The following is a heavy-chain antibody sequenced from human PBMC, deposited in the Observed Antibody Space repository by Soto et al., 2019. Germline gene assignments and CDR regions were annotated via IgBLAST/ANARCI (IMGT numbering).Heavy chain of an antibody. D-gene: IGHD5-18*01. CDR3: LGGIGYSYGYHAFDL. CDR1: GFTFSRNI. J-gene: IGHJ3*01. V-gene: IGHV3-30-3*01. CDR2: ISADGDTK. Sequence: QLQLVESGGGVVQPGRSLRLSCAASGFTFSRNILHWVRQAPGTGLEWLAFISADGDTKYYADSVKGRFTISRDNSKNTLFLQMNSLRREDTSVYYCLGGIGYSYGYHAFDLWGQGTMVTVSS.